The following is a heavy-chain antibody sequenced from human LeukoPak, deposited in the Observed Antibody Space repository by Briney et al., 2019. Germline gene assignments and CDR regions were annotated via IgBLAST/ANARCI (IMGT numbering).Heavy chain of an antibody. CDR2: IYTSGST. Sequence: SETLSLTCTVSGGSISSGSYYWSWIRQPAGKGLEWIGRIYTSGSTNYNPSLKSRVTISVDTSKNQFSLKLSSVTAADTAVYYCARHTTHGDYNPNDYWGQGTLVTVSS. CDR3: ARHTTHGDYNPNDY. J-gene: IGHJ4*02. CDR1: GGSISSGSYY. D-gene: IGHD3-16*01. V-gene: IGHV4-61*02.